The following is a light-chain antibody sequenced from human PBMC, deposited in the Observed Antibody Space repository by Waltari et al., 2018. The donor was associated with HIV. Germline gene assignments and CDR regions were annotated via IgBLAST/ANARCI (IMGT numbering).Light chain of an antibody. J-gene: IGLJ2*01. CDR2: EVS. CDR3: SSYTSSSFPVV. CDR1: SSDVVGYIY. V-gene: IGLV2-14*01. Sequence: QSALTQPASVSGSPGQSITISCTGPSSDVVGYIYVSWYQQHPGKAPKLMIYEVSNRPSGVSNRFSGSKSGNTASLTISGLQAEDEADYYCSSYTSSSFPVVFGGGTKLTVL.